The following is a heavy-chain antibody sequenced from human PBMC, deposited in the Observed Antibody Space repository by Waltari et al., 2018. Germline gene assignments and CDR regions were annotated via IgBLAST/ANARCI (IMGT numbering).Heavy chain of an antibody. Sequence: EVQLVESGGGLVQPGGSLRLSCAASGFPFSSYWMSWVRQAPGKGLEWVANVKQDGMEKYYVDSVKGRFTISRDNAKNSLYLQMNSLRAEDTAVYYCARVQWLVPVDYYYYGMDVWGQGTTVTVSS. CDR3: ARVQWLVPVDYYYYGMDV. CDR2: VKQDGMEK. V-gene: IGHV3-7*03. D-gene: IGHD6-19*01. J-gene: IGHJ6*02. CDR1: GFPFSSYW.